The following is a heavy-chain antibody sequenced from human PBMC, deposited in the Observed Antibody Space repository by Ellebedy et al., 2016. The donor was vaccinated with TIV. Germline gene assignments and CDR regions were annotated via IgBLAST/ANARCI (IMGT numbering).Heavy chain of an antibody. J-gene: IGHJ6*02. CDR2: IIPIFGTA. CDR1: GGTFSSYA. CDR3: ARDRRIAARSYYYGMDV. V-gene: IGHV1-69*05. Sequence: SVKVSXXASGGTFSSYAISWVRQAPGQGLEWMGGIIPIFGTANYAQKFQGRVTITRDTSASTAYMELSSLRSEDTAVYYCARDRRIAARSYYYGMDVWGQGTTVTVSS. D-gene: IGHD6-6*01.